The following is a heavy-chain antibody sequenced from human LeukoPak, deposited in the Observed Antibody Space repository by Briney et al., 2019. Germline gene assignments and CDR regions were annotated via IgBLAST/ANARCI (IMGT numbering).Heavy chain of an antibody. Sequence: PGGSLRLSCAASGFTVSNNYMNWVRQAPGKGLEWVSFIYSGGTTYYADSVKGRFAISRDHSKNTLYLQMNSLRAEDTAVYYCAKDLETTPWFDPWGQGTLVTVSS. D-gene: IGHD2-15*01. CDR3: AKDLETTPWFDP. CDR2: IYSGGTT. CDR1: GFTVSNNY. V-gene: IGHV3-66*01. J-gene: IGHJ5*02.